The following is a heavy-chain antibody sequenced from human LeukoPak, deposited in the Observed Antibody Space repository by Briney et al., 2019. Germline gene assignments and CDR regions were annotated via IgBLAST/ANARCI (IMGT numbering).Heavy chain of an antibody. CDR2: ISSGASTI. CDR3: ATEVTPYYYMDV. V-gene: IGHV3-11*01. Sequence: GGSLRLSCEASGIGLSDYSMSWIRQAPGKGLEWVSYISSGASTIYYADSVKGRFTISRDNAKNSLYLQMNSLRVEDTAVYYCATEVTPYYYMDVWGKGTTVIVSS. J-gene: IGHJ6*03. CDR1: GIGLSDYS.